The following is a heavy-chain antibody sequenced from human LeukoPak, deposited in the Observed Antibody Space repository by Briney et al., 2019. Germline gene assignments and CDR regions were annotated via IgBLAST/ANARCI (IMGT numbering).Heavy chain of an antibody. Sequence: ASVKVSCKASGGTFSSYAISWVRQAPGQGLEWMGRIIPILGIANYAQKFQGRVTITADKSTSTAYMELSSLRSEDTAMYYCARAPLKKLLWFGELSSWGQGTLVTVSS. CDR1: GGTFSSYA. CDR3: ARAPLKKLLWFGELSS. CDR2: IIPILGIA. D-gene: IGHD3-10*01. V-gene: IGHV1-69*04. J-gene: IGHJ4*02.